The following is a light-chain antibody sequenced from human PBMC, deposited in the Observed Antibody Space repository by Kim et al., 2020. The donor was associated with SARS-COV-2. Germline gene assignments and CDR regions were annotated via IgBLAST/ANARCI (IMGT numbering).Light chain of an antibody. CDR3: MQGTHWPFT. J-gene: IGKJ3*01. Sequence: PASISCRSSQSLVYRDGNTFLNWFHQRPGQSPRRLFYKVSNRDSGVPDRFSGSGSGTDFTLQISRVEAEDVGVYYCMQGTHWPFTFGPGTKVDIK. CDR1: QSLVYRDGNTF. CDR2: KVS. V-gene: IGKV2-30*01.